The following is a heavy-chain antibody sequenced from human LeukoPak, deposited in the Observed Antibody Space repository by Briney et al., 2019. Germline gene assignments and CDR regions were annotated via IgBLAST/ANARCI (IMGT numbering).Heavy chain of an antibody. D-gene: IGHD3-3*01. CDR3: ARGLLPFYDFWSGRNWFDP. CDR1: GFTLRSYW. CDR2: IDRDGSST. V-gene: IGHV3-74*01. J-gene: IGHJ5*02. Sequence: GGSLRLSCAASGFTLRSYWMHWVRQAPGKGLVWVSRIDRDGSSTSYADSVKGRFTISRDNSKNMLYLQMNSLRAEDTAVYYCARGLLPFYDFWSGRNWFDPWGQGTLVTVSS.